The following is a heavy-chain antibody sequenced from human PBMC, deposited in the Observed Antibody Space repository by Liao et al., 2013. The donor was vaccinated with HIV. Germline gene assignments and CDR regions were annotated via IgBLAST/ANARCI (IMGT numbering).Heavy chain of an antibody. J-gene: IGHJ3*02. Sequence: QLQLQESGPGLVKPSETVVLTCTVSGDSISSSGFYWGWIRQPPGKGLEWIGNFYSSGSSIYNPSLKSRLVISADTSKNELSLKLKSVTDADTAVYYCARYYDEEGAFDIWGQGTMVTVSS. CDR3: ARYYDEEGAFDI. V-gene: IGHV4-39*07. D-gene: IGHD3-3*01. CDR1: GDSISSSGFY. CDR2: FYSSGSS.